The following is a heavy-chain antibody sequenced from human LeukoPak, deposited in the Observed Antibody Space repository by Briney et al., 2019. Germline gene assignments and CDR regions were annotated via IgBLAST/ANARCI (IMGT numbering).Heavy chain of an antibody. CDR1: GFTFDDYA. CDR3: AKDTPSYSSSFTHFSD. CDR2: ISWNSGSI. Sequence: SGGSLRLSCAASGFTFDDYAMHWVRQAPGKGLEWVSGISWNSGSIGYADSVKGRFTISRDNAKNSLYLQMNSLRAEDTALYYCAKDTPSYSSSFTHFSDWGQGTLVTVSS. D-gene: IGHD6-13*01. J-gene: IGHJ4*02. V-gene: IGHV3-9*01.